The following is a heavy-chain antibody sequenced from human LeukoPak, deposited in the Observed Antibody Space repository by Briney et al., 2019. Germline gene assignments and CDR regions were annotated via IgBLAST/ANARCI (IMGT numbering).Heavy chain of an antibody. CDR3: VRTCGYSYASCG. CDR2: MNPNSGNT. D-gene: IGHD5-18*01. J-gene: IGHJ4*02. V-gene: IGHV1-8*01. Sequence: ASVKVSCKASGYTFTSYDINWVRQATGQGLEWMGWMNPNSGNTGYAQKFQGRVTMTRNTSISTAYMELSSVTAADTAVYYCVRTCGYSYASCGWGQGTLVTVSS. CDR1: GYTFTSYD.